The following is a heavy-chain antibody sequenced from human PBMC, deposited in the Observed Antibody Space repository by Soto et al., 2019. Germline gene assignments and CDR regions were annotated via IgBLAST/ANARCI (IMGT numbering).Heavy chain of an antibody. CDR2: IYTSGST. J-gene: IGHJ4*02. Sequence: SEPLSLTCTVSGGSISSYYWSWIRQPAGKGLEWIGRIYTSGSTNYNPSLKSRVTMSVDTSKNQFSLKLSSVTAADTAVYYCAREGLIYSSSPLDYWGQGTLVTVSS. CDR3: AREGLIYSSSPLDY. V-gene: IGHV4-4*07. CDR1: GGSISSYY. D-gene: IGHD6-6*01.